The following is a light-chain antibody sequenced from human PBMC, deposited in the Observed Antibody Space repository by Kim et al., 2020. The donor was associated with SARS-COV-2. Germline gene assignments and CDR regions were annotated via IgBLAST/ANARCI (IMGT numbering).Light chain of an antibody. Sequence: DIQMTQSPSSLSASVGDRVTITCRASQGISSYLAWYQHKPGKVPRLLIYAAANLQSGVPSRFSGSGSGTDFTLTISSLQPEDVATYYCQNYNSAPRTFGQGTKVDIK. CDR2: AAA. J-gene: IGKJ1*01. V-gene: IGKV1-27*01. CDR1: QGISSY. CDR3: QNYNSAPRT.